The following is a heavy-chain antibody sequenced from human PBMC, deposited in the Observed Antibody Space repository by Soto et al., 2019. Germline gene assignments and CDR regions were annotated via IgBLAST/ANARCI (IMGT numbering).Heavy chain of an antibody. CDR1: GGSLSSGGYY. Sequence: SDTLSLTCTVSGGSLSSGGYYWSWIRQHPGKGLEWVGYIYYSGSTYYNPSLKSRVTISVDTSKNQFSLKLSSVTAADTAVYYCAGMQVYSNSHYSDYWGQGTLVTVSS. V-gene: IGHV4-31*03. CDR3: AGMQVYSNSHYSDY. D-gene: IGHD4-4*01. CDR2: IYYSGST. J-gene: IGHJ4*02.